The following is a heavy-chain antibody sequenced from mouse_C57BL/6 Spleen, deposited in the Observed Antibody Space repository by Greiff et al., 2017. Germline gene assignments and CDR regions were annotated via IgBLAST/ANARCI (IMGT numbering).Heavy chain of an antibody. V-gene: IGHV1-18*01. CDR2: INPNNGGT. J-gene: IGHJ4*01. D-gene: IGHD2-3*01. CDR3: ARSEDGPDYYAMDY. Sequence: EVQLQQSGPELVKPGASVKIPCKASGYTFTDYNMDWVKQSHGKSLEWIGDINPNNGGTIYNQKFKGKATLTVDKSSSTAYMELRSLTSEDTAVYYCARSEDGPDYYAMDYWGQGTSVTVSS. CDR1: GYTFTDYN.